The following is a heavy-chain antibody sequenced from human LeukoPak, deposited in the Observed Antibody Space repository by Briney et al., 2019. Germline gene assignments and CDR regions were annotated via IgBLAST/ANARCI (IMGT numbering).Heavy chain of an antibody. V-gene: IGHV4-38-2*02. CDR2: IYYRRTT. Sequence: SETLSLTCTVSGYSIGSGYDWGWIRQPPGKGLEWIGSIYYRRTTYYNPSLKSRVTISIDTSENQLSLRLSSVTAADTAVYYCARSKGHYDILTGYFYPNGYFDYWGQGTLVTVSS. CDR3: ARSKGHYDILTGYFYPNGYFDY. CDR1: GYSIGSGYD. D-gene: IGHD3-9*01. J-gene: IGHJ4*02.